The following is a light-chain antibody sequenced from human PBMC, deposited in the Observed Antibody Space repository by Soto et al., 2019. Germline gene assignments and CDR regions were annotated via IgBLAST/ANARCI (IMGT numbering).Light chain of an antibody. V-gene: IGLV2-14*01. J-gene: IGLJ1*01. CDR2: EVT. Sequence: QSALAQPSSVSGSPGQSITISCTGTSTDVGGYNYVSWYQHHSGKAPKLLIYEVTNRPSGISDRFSGSKSVNTASLTTSGLQAEDESDYYCGSYSSTDTPFVFGTGTKVTVL. CDR3: GSYSSTDTPFV. CDR1: STDVGGYNY.